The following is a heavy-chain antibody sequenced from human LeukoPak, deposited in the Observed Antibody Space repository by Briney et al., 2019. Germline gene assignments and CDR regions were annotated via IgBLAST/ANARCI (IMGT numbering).Heavy chain of an antibody. J-gene: IGHJ3*02. CDR1: GGSISSYY. CDR3: ARDIYGAFDI. CDR2: IYYSGGT. V-gene: IGHV4-59*01. Sequence: SETLSLTCTVSGGSISSYYWSWIRQPPGKGLGWIGYIYYSGGTNYNPSLKSRVTISVDPSNNQFSLKLSSVTAADTAVYYCARDIYGAFDIWGQGTMVTVSS. D-gene: IGHD4-17*01.